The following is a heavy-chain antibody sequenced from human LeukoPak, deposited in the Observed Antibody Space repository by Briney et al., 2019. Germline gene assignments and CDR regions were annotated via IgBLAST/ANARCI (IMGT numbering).Heavy chain of an antibody. V-gene: IGHV1-69*13. CDR1: GGTFSSYA. J-gene: IGHJ5*02. D-gene: IGHD3-22*01. Sequence: SVKVSCKASGGTFSSYAISWVRQAPGQGLEWMGGIIPIFGTANYAQKFQGRVTITADESTSTAYMELSSLRSEDTAVYYCAREGTPYYYDSSGPYNWFDPWGQGTLVTVSS. CDR2: IIPIFGTA. CDR3: AREGTPYYYDSSGPYNWFDP.